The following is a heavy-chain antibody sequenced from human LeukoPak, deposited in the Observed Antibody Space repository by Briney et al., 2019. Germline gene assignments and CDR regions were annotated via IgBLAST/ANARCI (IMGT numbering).Heavy chain of an antibody. D-gene: IGHD6-13*01. CDR1: GFTLSSYE. CDR3: ARDSSSWYHFDY. J-gene: IGHJ4*02. Sequence: GGSLRLSCAASGFTLSSYEMNWVRQAPGKGLEWVSYISGGSGTIYYADSVKGRLTISRDNAKNSLYLQMNSLRAEDTAVYYCARDSSSWYHFDYWGQGTLVTVSS. CDR2: ISGGSGTI. V-gene: IGHV3-48*03.